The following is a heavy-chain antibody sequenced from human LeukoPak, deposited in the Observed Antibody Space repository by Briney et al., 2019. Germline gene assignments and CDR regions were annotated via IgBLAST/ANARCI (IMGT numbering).Heavy chain of an antibody. V-gene: IGHV4-38-2*02. CDR1: GYSISSDYY. D-gene: IGHD5-18*01. CDR3: ARERIERYTYASSDFDY. Sequence: PSESLSLTCTVSGYSISSDYYWGWIRQPPGKGLEWIAIVSHSGSTYYNPSLKSRVTISVDTSKNQFSLKVTSVTAADTALYYCARERIERYTYASSDFDYWGRGTLVTVSS. J-gene: IGHJ4*02. CDR2: VSHSGST.